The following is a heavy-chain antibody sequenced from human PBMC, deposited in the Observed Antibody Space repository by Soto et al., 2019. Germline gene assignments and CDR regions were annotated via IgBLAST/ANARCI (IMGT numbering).Heavy chain of an antibody. CDR3: ARTDIVTTNWFDP. J-gene: IGHJ5*02. V-gene: IGHV4-34*02. CDR2: INHRGSP. CDR1: GESFIGYY. Sequence: QVHLQQWGAGLLKPSETLSLTCAVYGESFIGYYWTWIRQPPGKGLEWIGEINHRGSPNYNPSLKSRGTISIDTSKTQFSLKLSSVTAADTSVYYCARTDIVTTNWFDPWGQGTLVTVSS. D-gene: IGHD5-12*01.